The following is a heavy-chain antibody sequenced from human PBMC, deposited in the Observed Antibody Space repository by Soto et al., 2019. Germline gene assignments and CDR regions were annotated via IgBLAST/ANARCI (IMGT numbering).Heavy chain of an antibody. V-gene: IGHV1-18*01. CDR3: ARWSAIVGGAEALDV. CDR1: GYTFINYG. J-gene: IGHJ3*01. D-gene: IGHD1-26*01. CDR2: LSAYNGDT. Sequence: QVQLVQSGAEVKKPGASGRVSCKTSGYTFINYGITWLRQAPGQGLEWMGWLSAYNGDTSSSEKLQDRFTMTTDTSTNTVYMDLRSLTSDDTAVYYCARWSAIVGGAEALDVWGQGTMVIVSS.